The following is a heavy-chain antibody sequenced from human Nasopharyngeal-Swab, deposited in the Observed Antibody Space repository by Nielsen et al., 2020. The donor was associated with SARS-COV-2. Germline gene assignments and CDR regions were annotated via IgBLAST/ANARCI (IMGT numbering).Heavy chain of an antibody. J-gene: IGHJ6*03. CDR3: ARGLSGIVPAPILGLGPYYYYYYMDV. CDR2: INHSGRT. Sequence: WIRQPPGKGPEWIAEINHSGRTNYNPSLKSRVTLSVDTSMNQVSLEVSSVTAADTAVYYCARGLSGIVPAPILGLGPYYYYYYMDVWGKGTTVTVSS. V-gene: IGHV4-34*01. D-gene: IGHD2-2*01.